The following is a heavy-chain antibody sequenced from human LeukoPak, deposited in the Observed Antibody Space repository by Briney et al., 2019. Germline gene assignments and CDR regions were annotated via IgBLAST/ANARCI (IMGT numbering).Heavy chain of an antibody. CDR2: IKEDGSQK. CDR3: ARVVYWFDP. V-gene: IGHV3-7*04. CDR1: GFTFSSYW. J-gene: IGHJ5*02. Sequence: GGSLRLSCAASGFTFSSYWMTWVRQAPGNGLEWVANIKEDGSQKYYMDSVKGRFTISRDNAKNSLYLQMNRLRAEDTAVYYCARVVYWFDPWGQGTLVTVSS.